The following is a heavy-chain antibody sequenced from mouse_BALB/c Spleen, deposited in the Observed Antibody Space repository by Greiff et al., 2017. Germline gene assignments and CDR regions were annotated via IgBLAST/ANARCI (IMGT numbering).Heavy chain of an antibody. Sequence: VQLKESGPGLVKPSQSLSLTCTVTGYSITSDYAWNWIRQFPGNKLEWMGYISYSGSTSYNPSLKSRISITRDTSKNQFFLQLNSVTTEDTVTYYCAGGGYDGFAYWGQGTLVTVSA. CDR1: GYSITSDYA. D-gene: IGHD2-2*01. CDR3: AGGGYDGFAY. V-gene: IGHV3-2*02. J-gene: IGHJ3*01. CDR2: ISYSGST.